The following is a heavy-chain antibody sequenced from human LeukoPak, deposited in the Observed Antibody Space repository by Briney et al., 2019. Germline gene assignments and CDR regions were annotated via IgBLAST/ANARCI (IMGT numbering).Heavy chain of an antibody. Sequence: AGSLRLSCVASRFNFNTYGMHRVRQAPGKGLEWVAVMWYDGSNEYYADSVKGRFSISRDNSKNTLYLQMNSLRVEDTAVYYCARERRYFDWIPDGMDVWGQGTTVTVSS. J-gene: IGHJ6*02. CDR1: RFNFNTYG. V-gene: IGHV3-33*01. D-gene: IGHD3-9*01. CDR3: ARERRYFDWIPDGMDV. CDR2: MWYDGSNE.